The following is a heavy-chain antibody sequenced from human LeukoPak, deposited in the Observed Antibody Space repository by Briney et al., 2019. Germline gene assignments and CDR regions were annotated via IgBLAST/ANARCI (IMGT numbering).Heavy chain of an antibody. CDR1: GGSISSGSYY. J-gene: IGHJ6*03. V-gene: IGHV4-61*02. CDR2: IDTSGST. D-gene: IGHD6-6*01. Sequence: SETLTLTCTVSGGSISSGSYYWSWIRQPAGKGLEWIGRIDTSGSTNYNPSLKSRVTISVDTSKNQFSLNLSSVTAADTAVYYCARGASSSSAIGYYYYYMDDWAEGPRSPSP. CDR3: ARGASSSSAIGYYYYYMDD.